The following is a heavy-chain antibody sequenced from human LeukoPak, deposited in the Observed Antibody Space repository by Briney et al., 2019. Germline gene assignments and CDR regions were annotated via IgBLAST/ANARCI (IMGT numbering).Heavy chain of an antibody. J-gene: IGHJ4*02. CDR2: ISGSGDNT. CDR1: GFTFSNYA. Sequence: GGSLRLSCAASGFTFSNYAMSWVRQAPGKGLEWVSAISGSGDNTYYADSVKGRFTVSRDNSKNTLYVQMKSLRAEDTAVYYCARDFPYGSIRAYYFDYWGQGTLVTVSS. CDR3: ARDFPYGSIRAYYFDY. V-gene: IGHV3-23*01. D-gene: IGHD3-10*01.